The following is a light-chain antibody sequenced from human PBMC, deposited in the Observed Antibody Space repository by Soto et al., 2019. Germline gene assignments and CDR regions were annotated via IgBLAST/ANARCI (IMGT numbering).Light chain of an antibody. CDR2: DAF. J-gene: IGKJ4*01. V-gene: IGKV3-11*01. CDR1: QSVGSY. Sequence: EIVLTQSPATLSLSPGERATLSCRASQSVGSYFAWYQQKPGQATRLLIYDAFSRATGIPARFSGSGCGTDFTLTISSLEPEDFAVYFCQQRSSWPLTFGGGTMVEIK. CDR3: QQRSSWPLT.